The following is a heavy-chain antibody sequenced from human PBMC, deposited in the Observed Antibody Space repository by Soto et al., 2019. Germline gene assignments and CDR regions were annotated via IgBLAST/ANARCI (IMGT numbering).Heavy chain of an antibody. Sequence: QVQLVQSGAEVKKPGASVKVSCTASGYTFTSYGISWVRQAPGQGLEWMGWISAYNGNTNYAQKLQGRVTMTTDTSTSTAYMELRSLRSDDTAVYYCARDQTFRYYGGNPNLVAPQIFDIWGQGTMVTVSS. CDR2: ISAYNGNT. J-gene: IGHJ3*02. CDR3: ARDQTFRYYGGNPNLVAPQIFDI. V-gene: IGHV1-18*01. D-gene: IGHD4-17*01. CDR1: GYTFTSYG.